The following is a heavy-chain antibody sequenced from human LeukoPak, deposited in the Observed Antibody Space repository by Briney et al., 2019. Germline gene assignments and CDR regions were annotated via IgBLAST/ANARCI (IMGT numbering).Heavy chain of an antibody. CDR2: IFSSGST. CDR3: ARIRAGYNLTFDY. V-gene: IGHV4-4*07. CDR1: GVSVSNYY. Sequence: SETLSLTCTVSGVSVSNYYWSWIRQPAGEGLEWIGRIFSSGSTNYNPSLKSRVTISVDTSKNQFSLKLSSVTAADTAVYYCARIRAGYNLTFDYWGQGTLVTVSS. D-gene: IGHD5-24*01. J-gene: IGHJ4*02.